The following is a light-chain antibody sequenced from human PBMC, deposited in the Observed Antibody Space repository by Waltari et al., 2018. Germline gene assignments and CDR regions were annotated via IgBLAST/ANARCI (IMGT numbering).Light chain of an antibody. V-gene: IGLV2-14*01. CDR1: STDVGGHNY. CDR2: DFD. Sequence: QSALAQPASVSGSPRQSITIPCTGTSTDVGGHNYVSSYQQHPGKAPKLLIFDFDNRPSGVSHRFSGSKSGNTASLTISGLQPEDESDYYCCSFTSRSTWVFGGGTKLTVL. CDR3: CSFTSRSTWV. J-gene: IGLJ3*02.